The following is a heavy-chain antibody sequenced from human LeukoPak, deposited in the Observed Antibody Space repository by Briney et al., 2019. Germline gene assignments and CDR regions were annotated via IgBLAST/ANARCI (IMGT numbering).Heavy chain of an antibody. D-gene: IGHD1-1*01. V-gene: IGHV3-7*01. J-gene: IGHJ4*02. CDR1: GFIFSIHW. CDR2: IKQGGSEM. Sequence: AGGPVRLSCAASGFIFSIHWMIGVRQVPGKGVEGVANIKQGGSEMHYVDSVKGRFTISRDNAKNSLYLQMNGLRVEDTAVYYCARVGAWELQRVLDYWGQGTLVTVSS. CDR3: ARVGAWELQRVLDY.